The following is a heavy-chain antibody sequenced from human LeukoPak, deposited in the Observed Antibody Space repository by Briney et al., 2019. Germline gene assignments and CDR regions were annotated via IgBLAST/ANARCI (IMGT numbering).Heavy chain of an antibody. D-gene: IGHD4-17*01. CDR1: GFTFSSYA. Sequence: GGSLRLSCAASGFTFSSYAMSWVRQAPGKGLEWVSAISGSGGSTYYADSVKGRFTISRDNSKNTLYLQMNSLRAEDTAVYYCARAGGSTVSHSDYWGQGTLVTVSS. CDR3: ARAGGSTVSHSDY. J-gene: IGHJ4*02. CDR2: ISGSGGST. V-gene: IGHV3-23*01.